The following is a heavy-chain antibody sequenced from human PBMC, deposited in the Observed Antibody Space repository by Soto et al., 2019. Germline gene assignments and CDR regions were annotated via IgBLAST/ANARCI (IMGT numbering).Heavy chain of an antibody. Sequence: GGSLRLSCAASGFTFGSYSMNWVRQAPGKGLEWVSYISSSSSTIYYADSLKGRFTISRDNAKNSLYLQMNSLRDEDTAVYYCARGMRDSSGYYSIYYYYGMDVWGQGTTVTVSS. D-gene: IGHD3-22*01. J-gene: IGHJ6*02. CDR1: GFTFGSYS. CDR2: ISSSSSTI. V-gene: IGHV3-48*02. CDR3: ARGMRDSSGYYSIYYYYGMDV.